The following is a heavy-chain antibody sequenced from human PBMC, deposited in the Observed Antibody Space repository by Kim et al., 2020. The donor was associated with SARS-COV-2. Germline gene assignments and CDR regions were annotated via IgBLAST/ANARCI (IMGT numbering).Heavy chain of an antibody. J-gene: IGHJ6*02. V-gene: IGHV6-1*01. D-gene: IGHD3-22*01. CDR1: GDSVSSNSAA. CDR2: TYYRSKWYN. CDR3: ARDMGYDSSGYYGYYYYYGMDV. Sequence: SQTLSLTCAISGDSVSSNSAAWNCIRQSPSRGLEWLGRTYYRSKWYNDYAVSVKSRITINPDTSKNQFSLQLNSVTPEDTAVYYCARDMGYDSSGYYGYYYYYGMDVWGQGTTVTASS.